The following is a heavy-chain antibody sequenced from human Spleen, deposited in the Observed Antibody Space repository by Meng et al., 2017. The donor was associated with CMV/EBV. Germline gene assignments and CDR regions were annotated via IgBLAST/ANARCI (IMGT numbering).Heavy chain of an antibody. CDR1: AYLISSGYY. J-gene: IGHJ4*02. CDR3: ARELSGSLGLIDY. CDR2: IYYSCST. V-gene: IGHV4-38-2*02. Sequence: SETLSLTCTVSAYLISSGYYWGWIRQPPGKGLEWIGSIYYSCSTYDNPSLKSRVTMSVDTSKNQFSLRLSSVTAADTAVYYCARELSGSLGLIDYWGQGTLVTVSS. D-gene: IGHD1-26*01.